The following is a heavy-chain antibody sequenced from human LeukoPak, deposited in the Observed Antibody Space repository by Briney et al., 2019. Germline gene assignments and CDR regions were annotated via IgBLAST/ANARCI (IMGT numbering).Heavy chain of an antibody. CDR3: ARGQADPHDFWSGVCYMDV. D-gene: IGHD3-3*01. CDR2: ISGYNNYNGKT. CDR1: GYNFMSHG. Sequence: GASVKVSCKPSGYNFMSHGITWVRQAPGQGLEWMGWISGYNNYNGKTKYAQKFQGRVTMTTDTFTSTIYMELRSLRFDDTAVYYCARGQADPHDFWSGVCYMDVWGKGTTVTVSS. V-gene: IGHV1-18*01. J-gene: IGHJ6*03.